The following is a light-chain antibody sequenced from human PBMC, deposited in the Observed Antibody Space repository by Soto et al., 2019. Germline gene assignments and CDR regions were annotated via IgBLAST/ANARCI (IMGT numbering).Light chain of an antibody. V-gene: IGKV2-24*01. CDR1: QSLVHGDGNTY. Sequence: DIVMTQTPLSSRVTLGQPASISCRSSQSLVHGDGNTYLSWLQQRPGQPPRLLIYKISKRSSGVPDRFSGSGAGTDFTLKISKVEAEDVGVYYCMQATQFPGTFGQGTRLEIK. CDR3: MQATQFPGT. CDR2: KIS. J-gene: IGKJ2*01.